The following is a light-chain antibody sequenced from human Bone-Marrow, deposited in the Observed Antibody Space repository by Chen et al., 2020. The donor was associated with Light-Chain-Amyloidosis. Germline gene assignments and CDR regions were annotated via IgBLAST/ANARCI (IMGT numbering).Light chain of an antibody. CDR1: VLPKQY. CDR3: QSTNSRDTSYF. J-gene: IGLJ1*01. CDR2: RNT. V-gene: IGLV3-25*03. Sequence: SSELTQPPSVPVSPGQTASISCSGHVLPKQYVYWYQQKPGQAPVVVLYRNTERPSGIPELFSGASPGSTVTLTIRGVQAEDEADYCCQSTNSRDTSYFFGGGTKVTVL.